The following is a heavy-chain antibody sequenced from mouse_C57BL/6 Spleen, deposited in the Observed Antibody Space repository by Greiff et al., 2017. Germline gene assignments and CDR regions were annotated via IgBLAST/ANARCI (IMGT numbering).Heavy chain of an antibody. Sequence: QVQLQQSGTELVKPGASVKLSCKASGYTFTSYWMHWVKQRPGQGLEWIGYINPSNGGTNYNEKFKSKDTLTVDKSSSTAYMQLSSLTSEDSAVYYCARGRVGPWYLDDWGTGTTVTVSS. V-gene: IGHV1-53*01. CDR1: GYTFTSYW. CDR2: INPSNGGT. D-gene: IGHD4-1*01. J-gene: IGHJ1*03. CDR3: ARGRVGPWYLDD.